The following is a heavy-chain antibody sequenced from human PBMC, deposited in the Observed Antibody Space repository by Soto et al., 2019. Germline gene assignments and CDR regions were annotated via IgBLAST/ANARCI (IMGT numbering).Heavy chain of an antibody. CDR2: ISSSGSTI. CDR1: GLTFISYE. Sequence: PWGSRRLSCAASGLTFISYEMKWVRQAPGKGLGWVSYISSSGSTIYYGDSVKGRFTISRDNAKNSLYLQMNSLRAEDTAVYYCARESYYDSSGYSLVFDYWGQGTLVTVSS. D-gene: IGHD3-22*01. CDR3: ARESYYDSSGYSLVFDY. J-gene: IGHJ4*02. V-gene: IGHV3-48*03.